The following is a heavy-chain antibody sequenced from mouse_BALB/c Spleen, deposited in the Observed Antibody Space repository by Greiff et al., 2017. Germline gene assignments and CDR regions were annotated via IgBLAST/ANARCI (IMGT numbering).Heavy chain of an antibody. CDR1: GFTFSSYA. J-gene: IGHJ4*01. CDR3: ARGSYYYGSKRGAMDY. D-gene: IGHD1-1*01. Sequence: EVQRVESGGGLVKPGGSLKLSCAASGFTFSSYAMSWVRQTPEKRLEWVASISSGGSTYYPDSVKGRFTISRDNARNILYLQMSSLRSEDTAMYYCARGSYYYGSKRGAMDYWGQGTSVTVSS. CDR2: ISSGGST. V-gene: IGHV5-6-5*01.